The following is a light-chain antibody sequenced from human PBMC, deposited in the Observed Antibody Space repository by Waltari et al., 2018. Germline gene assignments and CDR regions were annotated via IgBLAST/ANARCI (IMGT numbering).Light chain of an antibody. V-gene: IGKV4-1*01. CDR2: WAS. J-gene: IGKJ3*01. CDR1: QSVLSSSNNKNY. CDR3: QQYYTTPFT. Sequence: DIVMTQSPDSLAVSLVERATINCTSSQSVLSSSNNKNYLAWYQHKPGQPPKLLIYWASTRKSGVPDRFSGSGSGTDFTLTISSLQAEDVAVYYCQQYYTTPFTFGPGTKVNI.